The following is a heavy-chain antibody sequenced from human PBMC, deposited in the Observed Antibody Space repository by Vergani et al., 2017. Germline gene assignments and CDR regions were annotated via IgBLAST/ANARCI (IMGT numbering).Heavy chain of an antibody. CDR3: YTDYHDY. J-gene: IGHJ4*02. V-gene: IGHV3-15*01. D-gene: IGHD2-2*02. Sequence: EVQVVESGGGLIKPGGSLRLPCVVSGITFKNAWINWVRQAPGKGLDRIGRIRSKNDGGTADYAAPLKGRFTISRDDSKDSAFLLVNNLKTEDTAVYFCYTDYHDYWGQGTLVTVSS. CDR2: IRSKNDGGTA. CDR1: GITFKNAW.